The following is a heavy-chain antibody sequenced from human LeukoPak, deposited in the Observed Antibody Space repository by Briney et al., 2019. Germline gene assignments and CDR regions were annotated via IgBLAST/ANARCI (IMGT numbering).Heavy chain of an antibody. CDR2: IYTSGST. CDR1: GGSISSGSYY. V-gene: IGHV4-61*02. D-gene: IGHD3-22*01. CDR3: ARGGYYYDSRGGTFDI. Sequence: SQTLSLTCTVSGGSISSGSYYWSWIRQPAGKGLEWIGRIYTSGSTNYNPSLKRRVTISVDTSKNQFSLKLSSVTAADTAVYYCARGGYYYDSRGGTFDIWGQGTMVTVSS. J-gene: IGHJ3*02.